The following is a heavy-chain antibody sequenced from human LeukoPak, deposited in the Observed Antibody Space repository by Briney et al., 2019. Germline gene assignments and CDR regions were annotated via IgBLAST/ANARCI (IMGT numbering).Heavy chain of an antibody. D-gene: IGHD3-10*01. Sequence: SETLSLTCAVYGGSFSGYYWSWIRRPPGKGLEWIGEINHSGSTNYNPSLKSRVTISVDTSKNQFSLKLSSVTAADTAVYYCASVRWFGDRWFDPWGQGTLVTVSS. J-gene: IGHJ5*02. CDR1: GGSFSGYY. V-gene: IGHV4-34*01. CDR3: ASVRWFGDRWFDP. CDR2: INHSGST.